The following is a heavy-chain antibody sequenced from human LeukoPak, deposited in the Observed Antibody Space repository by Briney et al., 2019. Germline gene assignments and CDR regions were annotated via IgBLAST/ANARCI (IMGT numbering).Heavy chain of an antibody. J-gene: IGHJ4*02. CDR2: ISWNSGGL. V-gene: IGHV3-9*01. CDR3: AKVDGYISGPLDC. CDR1: GFTFDDYA. Sequence: PGRSLRVSCAASGFTFDDYAMHWVRQAPGKGLEWVSGISWNSGGLGYADSVKGRFTISRDNAKNSLYLQMNSLRAEDTALYYCAKVDGYISGPLDCWGQGTLVTVSS. D-gene: IGHD5-24*01.